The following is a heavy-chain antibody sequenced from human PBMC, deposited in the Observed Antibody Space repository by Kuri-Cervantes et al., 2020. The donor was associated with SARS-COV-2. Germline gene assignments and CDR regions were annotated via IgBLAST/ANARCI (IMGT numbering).Heavy chain of an antibody. CDR3: ARLGRYCSSTSCYPNWFDP. CDR1: GGSISGHY. J-gene: IGHJ5*02. V-gene: IGHV4-59*11. Sequence: SETLSLTCTVSGGSISGHYWSWIRQPPGKGLEWIGYVYYSGSTNYNPSLKSRVTISVDTSKNQFSLKLSSVTAADTAVYYCARLGRYCSSTSCYPNWFDPWGQGTLVTVSS. D-gene: IGHD2-2*01. CDR2: VYYSGST.